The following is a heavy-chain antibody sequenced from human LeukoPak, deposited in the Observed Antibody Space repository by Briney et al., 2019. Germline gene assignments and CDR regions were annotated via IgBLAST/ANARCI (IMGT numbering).Heavy chain of an antibody. CDR2: INQSGST. CDR1: GGSFSGYY. Sequence: PSETLSLTCAVYGGSFSGYYWSWIRQPPGKGLEWIGEINQSGSTNYNPSLKSRVTISVDTSKNQFSLKLSSVTAADTAVYYCARSRRVYGSGRRYYYGMDVWGQGTTVTVSS. D-gene: IGHD3-10*01. V-gene: IGHV4-34*01. CDR3: ARSRRVYGSGRRYYYGMDV. J-gene: IGHJ6*02.